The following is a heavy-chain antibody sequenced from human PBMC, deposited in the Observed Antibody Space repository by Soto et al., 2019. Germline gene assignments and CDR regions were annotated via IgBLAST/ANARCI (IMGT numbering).Heavy chain of an antibody. CDR3: ARLVWFRWFDP. D-gene: IGHD3-3*01. J-gene: IGHJ5*02. Sequence: SETLSLTCTVSGGSISSYYWSWIRQPPGKGLEWIGYIYYSGSTNYNPSLKSRVTISVDTSKNQFSLKLSSVTAADTAVYYCARLVWFRWFDPWGQGTLVTVSS. CDR1: GGSISSYY. V-gene: IGHV4-59*01. CDR2: IYYSGST.